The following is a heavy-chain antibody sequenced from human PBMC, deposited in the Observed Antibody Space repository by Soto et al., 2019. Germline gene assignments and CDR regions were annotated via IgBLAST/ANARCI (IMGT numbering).Heavy chain of an antibody. CDR3: ARHGGYSFDY. V-gene: IGHV3-7*04. Sequence: EVQLVESGGGLVQPGGSLRLSCAATGFTFSSYWMSWVRQAPGKGLEWVANIKQDGSERYCVDSVKGRFTISRDNAKNSLYLQMNSLRAEDTAVSCCARHGGYSFDYWGQGTLVTVSS. CDR1: GFTFSSYW. J-gene: IGHJ4*02. D-gene: IGHD4-17*01. CDR2: IKQDGSER.